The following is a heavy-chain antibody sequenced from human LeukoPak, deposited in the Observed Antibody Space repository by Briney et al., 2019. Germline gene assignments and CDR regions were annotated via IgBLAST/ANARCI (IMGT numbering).Heavy chain of an antibody. CDR3: ARMYYDILTGQLYFNY. CDR1: GFTFSAYW. Sequence: GGSLRLSCAASGFTFSAYWMHWVRQAPGKGLVWVSRINSDGFSIAYADSVKGRFTISRDNAKNTLYLHMNSLRAEDTAVYYCARMYYDILTGQLYFNYWGQGTLVTVSS. V-gene: IGHV3-74*01. CDR2: INSDGFSI. J-gene: IGHJ4*02. D-gene: IGHD3-9*01.